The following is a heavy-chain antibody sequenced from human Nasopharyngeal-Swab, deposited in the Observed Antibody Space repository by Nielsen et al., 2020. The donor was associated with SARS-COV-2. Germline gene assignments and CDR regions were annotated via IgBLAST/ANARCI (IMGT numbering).Heavy chain of an antibody. CDR3: ARRGRIPVYGTSDDFYYYLDV. J-gene: IGHJ6*03. CDR1: GYSFSSFC. V-gene: IGHV4-59*08. CDR2: T. D-gene: IGHD6-19*01. Sequence: TLRLTCTVSGYSFSSFCWAWIRQPPGKGLEWIGITNYNPSLTSRVTISVDTSKNQVSLRLTSVTAADTAIYYCARRGRIPVYGTSDDFYYYLDVWGKGTRVTVSS.